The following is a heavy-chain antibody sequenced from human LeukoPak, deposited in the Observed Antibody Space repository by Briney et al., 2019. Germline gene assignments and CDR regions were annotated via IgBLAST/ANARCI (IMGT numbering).Heavy chain of an antibody. D-gene: IGHD3-22*01. J-gene: IGHJ4*02. CDR3: ARLSGYFYHVDS. CDR2: INHSGST. CDR1: GGSFSGYY. Sequence: SETLSLTCAVYGGSFSGYYWSWIRQPPGKGLEWIGEINHSGSTNYNPSLKSRVTISVDTSKNQFSLKLNSVTAADTAVYYCARLSGYFYHVDSWGQGTLVTVSS. V-gene: IGHV4-34*01.